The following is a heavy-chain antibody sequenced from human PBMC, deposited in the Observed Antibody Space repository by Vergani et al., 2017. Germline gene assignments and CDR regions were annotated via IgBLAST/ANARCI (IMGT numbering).Heavy chain of an antibody. CDR2: IYYSGST. J-gene: IGHJ6*02. CDR1: GGSISSSSYY. CDR3: ARPAGEYGDYGYGIDV. V-gene: IGHV4-39*01. Sequence: QLQLQESGPGLVKPSETLSLTCTVSGGSISSSSYYWGWIRQPPGKGLEWIGSIYYSGSTYYNPSLKSRVTISVDTSKNQFSLKLSSVTAADTAVYYCARPAGEYGDYGYGIDVWGQGTTVTVSS. D-gene: IGHD4-17*01.